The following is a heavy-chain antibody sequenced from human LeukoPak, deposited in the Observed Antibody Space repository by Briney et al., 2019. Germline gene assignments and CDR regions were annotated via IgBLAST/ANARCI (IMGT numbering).Heavy chain of an antibody. V-gene: IGHV1-18*01. D-gene: IGHD3-22*01. J-gene: IGHJ5*02. CDR2: ISAYNGNT. CDR1: GYTFTSYG. Sequence: GASVKVSCKVSGYTFTSYGISWVRQAPGQGLEWMGWISAYNGNTNYAQKLQGRVTMTTDTSTSTAYMELRSLRSDGTAVYYCASDQRMGYYDSSGYPRSSNWFDPRGQGTLVTVYS. CDR3: ASDQRMGYYDSSGYPRSSNWFDP.